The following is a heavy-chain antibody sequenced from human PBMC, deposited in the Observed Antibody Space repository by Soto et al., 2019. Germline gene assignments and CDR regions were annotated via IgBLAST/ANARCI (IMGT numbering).Heavy chain of an antibody. J-gene: IGHJ4*02. V-gene: IGHV4-61*01. CDR3: ARGRLVPAVNFDY. CDR2: IYYSGST. D-gene: IGHD2-2*01. CDR1: GGSISSDSYY. Sequence: PSETLSLTCTVSGGSISSDSYYWSWIRQPPGKGLEWIGYIYYSGSTNYNPSLKSRVTISVDTSKNQFSLKLSSVTAADTAVYYCARGRLVPAVNFDYWGLGTLVTVSS.